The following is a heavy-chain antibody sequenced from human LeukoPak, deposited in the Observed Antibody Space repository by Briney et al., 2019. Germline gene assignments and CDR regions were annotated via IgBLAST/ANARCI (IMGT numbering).Heavy chain of an antibody. Sequence: PSETLSLTCAVYGGSFSGYYWSWIRQPPGKGLEWIGEINHSGSTNYNPSLNSRVTISVDTSKNQFSLKLSSVTAADTAVYYCARHGRSSGWYFDFDYWGQGTLVTVSS. V-gene: IGHV4-34*01. CDR3: ARHGRSSGWYFDFDY. CDR2: INHSGST. J-gene: IGHJ4*02. D-gene: IGHD6-19*01. CDR1: GGSFSGYY.